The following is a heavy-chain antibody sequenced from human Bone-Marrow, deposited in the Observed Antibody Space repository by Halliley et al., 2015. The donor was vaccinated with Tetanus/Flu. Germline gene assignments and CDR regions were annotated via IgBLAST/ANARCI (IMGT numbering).Heavy chain of an antibody. J-gene: IGHJ5*02. CDR2: INQDGSGR. Sequence: SLRLSCAASGFTFSNYYMTWVRQAPGKRPEWVANINQDGSGRYYVDSVKGRFTISRDNAENSLFLQMNSPRAEDTAVYYCARDLGDSYYGVGWFDPWGQGTLVTVSS. D-gene: IGHD4-17*01. CDR3: ARDLGDSYYGVGWFDP. V-gene: IGHV3-7*01. CDR1: GFTFSNYY.